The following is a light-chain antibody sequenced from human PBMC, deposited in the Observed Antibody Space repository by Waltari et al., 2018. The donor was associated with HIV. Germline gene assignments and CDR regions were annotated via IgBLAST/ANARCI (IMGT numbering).Light chain of an antibody. CDR1: NIGNKN. J-gene: IGLJ2*01. V-gene: IGLV3-21*01. CDR3: QVWDSSSVVV. Sequence: SYVLTQPPSVSVAPGKPARITCGGNNIGNKNVHWYQQKPGQAPVLVIYYDSDRPSGIPERFYGSNSGNTATLTISRVEAGDEADYHCQVWDSSSVVVFGGGTKLTVL. CDR2: YDS.